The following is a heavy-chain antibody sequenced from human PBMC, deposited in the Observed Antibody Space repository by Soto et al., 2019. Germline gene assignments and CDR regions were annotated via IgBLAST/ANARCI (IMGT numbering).Heavy chain of an antibody. Sequence: GESLKISCKGSEYSFTSYWIAWVRQMPGKGLEWMGIIYPGDSDTRYSPPFEGQVTISADKSISTAYLQWSSLKASDTAIYYCARRQGGYCSSNACMGWFDPWGQGTLVTVSS. CDR2: IYPGDSDT. V-gene: IGHV5-51*01. CDR3: ARRQGGYCSSNACMGWFDP. CDR1: EYSFTSYW. J-gene: IGHJ5*02. D-gene: IGHD2-2*01.